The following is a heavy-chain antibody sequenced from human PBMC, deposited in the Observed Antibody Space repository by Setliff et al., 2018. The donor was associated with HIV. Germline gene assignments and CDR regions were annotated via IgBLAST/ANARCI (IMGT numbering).Heavy chain of an antibody. V-gene: IGHV4-31*03. J-gene: IGHJ4*02. CDR2: IYYSGST. CDR1: GDSINSGNYY. D-gene: IGHD3-10*01. CDR3: ATSPAGEILGSRPFYFDD. Sequence: SETLSLTCTVSGDSINSGNYYWSWIRQHPGKGLEWIGYIYYSGSTYYSPSLKSRVTISEDTSKNQFSLKMRSVTAAYTAMYYCATSPAGEILGSRPFYFDDWGQGTLVTVSS.